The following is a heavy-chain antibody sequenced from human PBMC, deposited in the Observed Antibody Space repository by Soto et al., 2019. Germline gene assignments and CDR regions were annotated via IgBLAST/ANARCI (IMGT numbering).Heavy chain of an antibody. V-gene: IGHV1-69*06. CDR2: IIPIFGTA. J-gene: IGHJ5*02. D-gene: IGHD3-22*01. Sequence: QVQLVQSGAEVKKPGSSVKVSCKASGGTFSSYAISWVRQAPRQGLEWMGGIIPIFGTANYAQKFQGRVTITADKSTSTAYMELSSLRSEDTAVYYCARLGTDSSGYLSGIWFDPWGQGTLVTVSS. CDR1: GGTFSSYA. CDR3: ARLGTDSSGYLSGIWFDP.